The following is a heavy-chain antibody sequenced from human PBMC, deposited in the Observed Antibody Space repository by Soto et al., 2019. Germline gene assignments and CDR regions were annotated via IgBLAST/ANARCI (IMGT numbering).Heavy chain of an antibody. Sequence: ASVKVSCKASGYTFTSYYMHWVRQAPGQGLEWMGIINPSGGSTSYAQKFQGRVTMTRDTSTSTVYMELSSLRSEDTAVYYCARDFEDIVVVTATPSSPDYWGQGTLVTVSS. D-gene: IGHD2-21*02. J-gene: IGHJ4*02. V-gene: IGHV1-46*01. CDR2: INPSGGST. CDR1: GYTFTSYY. CDR3: ARDFEDIVVVTATPSSPDY.